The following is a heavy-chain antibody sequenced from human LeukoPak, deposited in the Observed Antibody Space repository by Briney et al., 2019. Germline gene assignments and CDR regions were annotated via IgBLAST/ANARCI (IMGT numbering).Heavy chain of an antibody. CDR3: ACYYGSGSYYIPYFDS. J-gene: IGHJ4*02. CDR1: GFTFNDYS. D-gene: IGHD3-10*01. Sequence: GRSLRLSCAASGFTFNDYSMHWVRQAPGKGLEWVSVISYDGSNKYYTDSVKGRFTISRDNSKSTLYLQMNSLRAEDTAVYYCACYYGSGSYYIPYFDSWGQGTLVTVSS. CDR2: ISYDGSNK. V-gene: IGHV3-30*03.